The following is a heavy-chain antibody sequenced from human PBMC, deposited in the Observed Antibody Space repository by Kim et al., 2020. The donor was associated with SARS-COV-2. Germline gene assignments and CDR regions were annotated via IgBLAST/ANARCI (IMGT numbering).Heavy chain of an antibody. CDR3: AADKTTIIFGRFDNYV. CDR2: IYCGGST. Sequence: GGSLRLSCAASGFTVSSYYMRWVRQAPGKGLEWVSVIYCGGSTKYDDAAMERLSTISENSTKTPLFQKMSSRGAEAAAVYYWAADKTTIIFGRFDNYVWG. V-gene: IGHV3-53*04. J-gene: IGHJ3*01. D-gene: IGHD3-22*01. CDR1: GFTVSSYY.